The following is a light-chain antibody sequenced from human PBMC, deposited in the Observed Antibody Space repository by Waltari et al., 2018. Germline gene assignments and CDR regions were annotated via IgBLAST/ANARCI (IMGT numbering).Light chain of an antibody. Sequence: SSALASCQQKAGQAPRLLIYGASTRATDITDRFSGSGSGTDFSPTISRLEPDDFAVYYCQHYLRVPVTFGQGTTVEI. J-gene: IGKJ1*01. CDR2: GAS. CDR3: QHYLRVPVT. V-gene: IGKV3-20*01. CDR1: SSA.